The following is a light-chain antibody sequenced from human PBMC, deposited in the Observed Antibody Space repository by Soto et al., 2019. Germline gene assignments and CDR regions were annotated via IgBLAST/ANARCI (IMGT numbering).Light chain of an antibody. V-gene: IGKV3-20*01. CDR2: GAS. CDR3: QQYGSSLYT. CDR1: QSVSSSY. Sequence: EIVLTQSPGTLSLSPGERATLSCRASQSVSSSYLAWYQQKPGQAPRLLIYGASSRATGIPDRFSGSGSGPDFTLTISRLEPEDFAGYYCQQYGSSLYTFGQGTQLAIK. J-gene: IGKJ2*01.